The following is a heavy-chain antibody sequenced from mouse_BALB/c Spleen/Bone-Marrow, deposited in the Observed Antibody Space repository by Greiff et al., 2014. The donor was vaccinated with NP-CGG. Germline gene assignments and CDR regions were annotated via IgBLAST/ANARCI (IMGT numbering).Heavy chain of an antibody. V-gene: IGHV1S22*01. CDR2: IYPGSGST. CDR1: GYTFTSYW. J-gene: IGHJ3*01. Sequence: LQQSGSELVRPGASVKLSCKASGYTFTSYWMHWVKQRPGQGLEWIGNIYPGSGSTNYDEKFKSKATLTVDTSSSTAYMQLSSLTSEDSAVYYCTRVYYYGSPWFVYWGQGTLVTVSA. CDR3: TRVYYYGSPWFVY. D-gene: IGHD1-1*01.